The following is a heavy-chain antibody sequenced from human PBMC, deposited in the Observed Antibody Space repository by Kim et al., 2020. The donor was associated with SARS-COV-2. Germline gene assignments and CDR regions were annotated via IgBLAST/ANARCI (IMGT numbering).Heavy chain of an antibody. V-gene: IGHV3-21*01. D-gene: IGHD3-10*01. CDR2: ISSSSSYI. J-gene: IGHJ6*03. CDR3: ATTMVRGVMGWNYYMDV. CDR1: GFTFSSYS. Sequence: GGSLRLSCAASGFTFSSYSMNWVRQAPGKGLEWVSSISSSSSYIYYADSVKGRFTISRDNAKNSLYLQMNSLRAEDTAVYYCATTMVRGVMGWNYYMDVWGKGTTVTVSS.